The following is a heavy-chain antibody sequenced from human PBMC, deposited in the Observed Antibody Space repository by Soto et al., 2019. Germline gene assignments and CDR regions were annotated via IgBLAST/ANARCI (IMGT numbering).Heavy chain of an antibody. V-gene: IGHV4-59*01. CDR2: IYYSGST. CDR1: GGSISSYY. J-gene: IGHJ6*02. CDR3: ARDHARIVGATNGMDV. D-gene: IGHD1-26*01. Sequence: SETLSLTCTVSGGSISSYYWSWIRQPPGKGLEWIGYIYYSGSTNYNPSLKSRVTISVDTSKNQFSLKLSSVTAADTAVYYCARDHARIVGATNGMDVWGQGTTVTVSS.